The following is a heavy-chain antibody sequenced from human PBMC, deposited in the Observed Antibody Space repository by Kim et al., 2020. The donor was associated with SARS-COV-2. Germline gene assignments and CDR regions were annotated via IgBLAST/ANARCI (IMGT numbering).Heavy chain of an antibody. V-gene: IGHV3-48*03. CDR2: ISSSGSTI. D-gene: IGHD3-16*01. Sequence: GGSLRLSCAASGFTFSSYEMNWVRQAPGKGLEWVSYISSSGSTIYYADSVKGRFTISRDNAKNSLYLQMNSLKAEDTAVYYCARDPVSLRAFDIWGQGTMVTVSS. J-gene: IGHJ3*02. CDR3: ARDPVSLRAFDI. CDR1: GFTFSSYE.